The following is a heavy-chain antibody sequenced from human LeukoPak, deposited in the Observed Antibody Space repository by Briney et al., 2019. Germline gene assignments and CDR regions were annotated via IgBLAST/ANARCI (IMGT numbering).Heavy chain of an antibody. Sequence: GRSLRLSCAASGFTFSSYWMRWVRQAPGKGLEWVASIKQDGSQKYYVDSVKGRFTISRDNAKNSLYLQMNSLRVEDTAVYYCARVSSSSGYGCWGQGTLVTVSS. CDR3: ARVSSSSGYGC. CDR2: IKQDGSQK. J-gene: IGHJ4*02. D-gene: IGHD5-18*01. CDR1: GFTFSSYW. V-gene: IGHV3-7*01.